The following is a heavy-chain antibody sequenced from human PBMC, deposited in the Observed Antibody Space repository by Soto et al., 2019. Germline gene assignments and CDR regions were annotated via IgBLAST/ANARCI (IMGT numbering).Heavy chain of an antibody. J-gene: IGHJ4*02. D-gene: IGHD5-12*01. Sequence: GRSIRVSCAAAGFKSGNYDRSCVRKTPEKGLEWVLAISRTGGDTYYADSVKGRFTISRDNSKNTVYLQVNSLRAEDTAVYYCARERGYGAYGNQDFDYLGQGTLVTVSS. CDR3: ARERGYGAYGNQDFDY. CDR1: GFKSGNYD. V-gene: IGHV3-23*01. CDR2: ISRTGGDT.